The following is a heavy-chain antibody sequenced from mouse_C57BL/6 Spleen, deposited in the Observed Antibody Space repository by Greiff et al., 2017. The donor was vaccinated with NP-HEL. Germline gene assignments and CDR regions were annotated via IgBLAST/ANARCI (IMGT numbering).Heavy chain of an antibody. J-gene: IGHJ2*01. CDR3: TRSPITTVVADYFDY. CDR2: IDPETGGT. CDR1: GYTFTDYE. D-gene: IGHD1-1*01. V-gene: IGHV1-15*01. Sequence: QVQLQQSGAELVRPGASVTLSCKASGYTFTDYEMHWVKQTPVHGLEWIGAIDPETGGTAYNQKFKGKAILTADQSSSTAYMELRSLTSEDSAVYYCTRSPITTVVADYFDYWGQGTTLTVSS.